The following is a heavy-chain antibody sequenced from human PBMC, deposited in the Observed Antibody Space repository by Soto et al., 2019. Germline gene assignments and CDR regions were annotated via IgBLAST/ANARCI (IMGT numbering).Heavy chain of an antibody. D-gene: IGHD2-8*01. V-gene: IGHV1-69*13. Sequence: SVKVSCKASGGTFSSYAISWVRQAPGQGLEWMGGIIPIFGTANYAQKFQGRVTITADESTSTAYMELSSLRSEDTAVYYCARDSRPIVLMVSHMGGYFDYWGQGTLVTVSS. CDR2: IIPIFGTA. J-gene: IGHJ4*02. CDR1: GGTFSSYA. CDR3: ARDSRPIVLMVSHMGGYFDY.